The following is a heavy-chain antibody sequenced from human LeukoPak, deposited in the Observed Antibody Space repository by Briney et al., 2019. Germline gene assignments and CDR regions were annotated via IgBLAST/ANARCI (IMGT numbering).Heavy chain of an antibody. CDR1: GFTFSSYA. J-gene: IGHJ2*01. CDR3: AKYRWHQRYFDL. CDR2: ISGSGGST. D-gene: IGHD2-2*01. V-gene: IGHV3-23*01. Sequence: PGGSLRLSCAASGFTFSSYAMSWVRQAPGKGLEWVSAISGSGGSTYYADSVKGRFTISRDNSKNMLYLQMNSLRAEDTAVYYCAKYRWHQRYFDLWGRGTLVTVSS.